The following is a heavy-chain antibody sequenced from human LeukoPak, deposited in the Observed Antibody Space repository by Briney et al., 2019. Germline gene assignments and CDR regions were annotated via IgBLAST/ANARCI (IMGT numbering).Heavy chain of an antibody. CDR1: GYTFTSYD. J-gene: IGHJ4*02. Sequence: GASVKVSCKASGYTFTSYDMNWVRQAPGQGLEWMGIINPSGGSTSYAQKFQGRVTMTRDTSTSTVYMELSSLRSEDTAVYYCAREIAAAGKGFDYWGQGTLVTVSS. V-gene: IGHV1-46*01. CDR2: INPSGGST. D-gene: IGHD6-13*01. CDR3: AREIAAAGKGFDY.